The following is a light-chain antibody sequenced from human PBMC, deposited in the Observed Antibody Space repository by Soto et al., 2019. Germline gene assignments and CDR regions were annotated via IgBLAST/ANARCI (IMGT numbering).Light chain of an antibody. CDR3: QQYYGSPLT. CDR2: WAS. J-gene: IGKJ4*01. V-gene: IGKV4-1*01. Sequence: DIVMTQSPDSLAVSLGERATINCKSSQSVFYSSTNKNYLAWYQQRPGQPPKLLIYWASNRESGVPARFSGSGSGTAFTLTISSLQAEDVAVYYCQQYYGSPLTFGGGTKVEIK. CDR1: QSVFYSSTNKNY.